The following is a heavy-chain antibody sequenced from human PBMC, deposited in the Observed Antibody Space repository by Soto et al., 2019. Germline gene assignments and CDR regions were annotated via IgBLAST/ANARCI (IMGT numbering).Heavy chain of an antibody. V-gene: IGHV4-34*01. CDR1: GGSFSAYY. CDR3: ARGLNFCSGGSCYSGYYFDF. J-gene: IGHJ4*02. Sequence: SETLSLTCAVYGGSFSAYYWTWIRQPPGKGLEWLGEINHSGSTNYNPSLKSRVTISVDMSKTQFSLKLSSVTAADTAVYYCARGLNFCSGGSCYSGYYFDFWGQGTLVTVSS. CDR2: INHSGST. D-gene: IGHD2-15*01.